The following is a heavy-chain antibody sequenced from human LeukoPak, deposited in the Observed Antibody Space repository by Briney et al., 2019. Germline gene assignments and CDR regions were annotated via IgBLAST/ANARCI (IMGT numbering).Heavy chain of an antibody. D-gene: IGHD3-9*01. V-gene: IGHV1-58*01. CDR3: AAGGYDILTGYYEFDP. J-gene: IGHJ5*02. CDR2: IVVGSGNT. CDR1: GFTFTSSA. Sequence: TSVKVSCKASGFTFTSSAVQWVRQARGQRLEWIGWIVVGSGNTNHAQKFQERVTITRDMSTSTAYMELSSLRSEDTAVYYCAAGGYDILTGYYEFDPWGQGTLVTVSS.